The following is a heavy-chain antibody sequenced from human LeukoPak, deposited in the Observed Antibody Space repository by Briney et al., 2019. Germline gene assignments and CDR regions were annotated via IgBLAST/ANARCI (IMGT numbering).Heavy chain of an antibody. D-gene: IGHD2-15*01. J-gene: IGHJ6*03. Sequence: ASVKVSCKASGYTFTSYDINWVRQATGQGLERMGWMNPNSGNTGYAQKFQGRVTMTRNTSISTAYMELSSLRSEDTAVYYCARGGCSGGSCYLQTYYYYYYMDVWGKGTTVTISS. CDR1: GYTFTSYD. V-gene: IGHV1-8*02. CDR2: MNPNSGNT. CDR3: ARGGCSGGSCYLQTYYYYYYMDV.